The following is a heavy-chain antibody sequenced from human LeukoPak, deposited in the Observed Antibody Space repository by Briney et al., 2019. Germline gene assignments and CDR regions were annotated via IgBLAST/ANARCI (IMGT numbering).Heavy chain of an antibody. CDR3: ASRTPNRQLEGSLGY. D-gene: IGHD6-6*01. J-gene: IGHJ4*02. CDR2: IIPIFGTA. Sequence: ASVKVSCKASGGTFSSYAISWVRQAPGQGLEWMGGIIPIFGTANYAQKFQGRVTITADESTSTAYMELSSLRSEDTAVYYCASRTPNRQLEGSLGYWGQGTLVTVSS. CDR1: GGTFSSYA. V-gene: IGHV1-69*13.